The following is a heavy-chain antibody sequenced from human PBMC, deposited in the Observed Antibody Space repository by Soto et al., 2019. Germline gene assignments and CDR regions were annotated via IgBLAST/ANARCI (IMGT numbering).Heavy chain of an antibody. CDR3: ASGDSPNNIAAAGISAFDI. V-gene: IGHV3-13*01. D-gene: IGHD6-13*01. CDR1: GFTFSSYD. J-gene: IGHJ3*02. Sequence: GGSLRLSCAASGFTFSSYDMHWVRQATGKGLEWVSAIGTAGDTYYPGSVKGRFTISRENAKNSLYLQMNSLRAGDTAVHYCASGDSPNNIAAAGISAFDIWGLGTMVTVSS. CDR2: IGTAGDT.